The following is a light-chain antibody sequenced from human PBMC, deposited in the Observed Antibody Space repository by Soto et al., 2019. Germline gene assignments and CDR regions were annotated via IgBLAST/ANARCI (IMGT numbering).Light chain of an antibody. Sequence: IQMTQSPSTLSASVGDRVTITCRASQSVTNWLAWYQQKPGKAPKLLIYAASTLQSGVPSRFSGSGSGTDFTLTISSLQPEDFATYYCQQLNSYPPWTFGQGTKVDIK. V-gene: IGKV1-5*01. CDR2: AAS. CDR3: QQLNSYPPWT. J-gene: IGKJ1*01. CDR1: QSVTNW.